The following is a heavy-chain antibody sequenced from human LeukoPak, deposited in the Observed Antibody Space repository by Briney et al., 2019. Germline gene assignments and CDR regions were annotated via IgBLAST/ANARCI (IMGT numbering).Heavy chain of an antibody. J-gene: IGHJ4*02. CDR1: GFTFSDDY. CDR2: ISSRSDYT. Sequence: PGGSLRLSCAASGFTFSDDYMSWIRQAPGKGLEWVSYISSRSDYTNYADSVKGRFTISRDNAKHSLYLQMNSLRAEDTAVYYCARGEEYSSSSGPVDYWGQGTL. CDR3: ARGEEYSSSSGPVDY. V-gene: IGHV3-11*06. D-gene: IGHD6-6*01.